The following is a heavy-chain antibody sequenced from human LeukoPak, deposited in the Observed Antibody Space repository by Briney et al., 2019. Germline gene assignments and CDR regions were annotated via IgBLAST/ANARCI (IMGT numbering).Heavy chain of an antibody. D-gene: IGHD3-10*01. CDR1: GGSISSYY. CDR3: ARVGPVDYYGSGSYYLGYMDV. V-gene: IGHV4-4*07. CDR2: IYTSGST. Sequence: SETLSLTCTVSGGSISSYYWSWIRQPAGKGMEWFGRIYTSGSTNYNPSLKRRVTMSVDTSKDQFSLKLSSVTAADTAVYYCARVGPVDYYGSGSYYLGYMDVWGKGTTVTVSS. J-gene: IGHJ6*03.